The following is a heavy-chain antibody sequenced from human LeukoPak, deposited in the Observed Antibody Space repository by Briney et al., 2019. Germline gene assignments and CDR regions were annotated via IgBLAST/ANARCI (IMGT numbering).Heavy chain of an antibody. Sequence: GGSLRLSCAASGFTFSSYAMHRVRQAPGKGLEWVAVISYDGSNKYYADSVKGRFTISRDNSKNTLYLQMNSLRAEDTAVYYCARGGVVLFDYWGQGTLVTVSS. J-gene: IGHJ4*02. CDR2: ISYDGSNK. CDR3: ARGGVVLFDY. CDR1: GFTFSSYA. D-gene: IGHD3-3*01. V-gene: IGHV3-30-3*01.